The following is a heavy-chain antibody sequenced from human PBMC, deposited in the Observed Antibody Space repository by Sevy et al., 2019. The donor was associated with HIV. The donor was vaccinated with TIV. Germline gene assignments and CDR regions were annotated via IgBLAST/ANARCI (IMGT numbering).Heavy chain of an antibody. CDR2: IWYDGSNK. CDR1: GFTFSSYG. CDR3: ARDFLSASDSYGMDV. V-gene: IGHV3-33*01. J-gene: IGHJ6*02. Sequence: GGSLRLSCAASGFTFSSYGMHWVRQAPGKGLEWVAVIWYDGSNKYYADSVKGRFTISRDNSKNMLYLQMNSLRAEDTAVYYCARDFLSASDSYGMDVWGQGTTVTVSS.